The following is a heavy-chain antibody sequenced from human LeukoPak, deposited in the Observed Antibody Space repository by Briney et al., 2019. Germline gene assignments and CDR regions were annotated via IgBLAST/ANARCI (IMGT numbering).Heavy chain of an antibody. Sequence: ARFTISRDNAKNSLYLQMNSLRAEDTAVYYCARERWFGYCSSTSCSQPNDYWGQGTLVTVSS. J-gene: IGHJ4*02. V-gene: IGHV3-11*06. CDR3: ARERWFGYCSSTSCSQPNDY. D-gene: IGHD2-2*03.